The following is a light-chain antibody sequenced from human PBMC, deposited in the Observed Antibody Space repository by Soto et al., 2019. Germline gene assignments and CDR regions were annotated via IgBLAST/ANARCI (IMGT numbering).Light chain of an antibody. CDR3: KRRGDRPLIA. V-gene: IGKV3-11*01. CDR2: NAS. CDR1: QSVSST. Sequence: SRKGIDTRGRRTSQSVSSTLAWYQQKPGQPPRLLIYNASNRTTGIPARFSGCGSGTDFTITICSLEIEDFAVYCCKRRGDRPLIAFGRGTRLEI. J-gene: IGKJ5*01.